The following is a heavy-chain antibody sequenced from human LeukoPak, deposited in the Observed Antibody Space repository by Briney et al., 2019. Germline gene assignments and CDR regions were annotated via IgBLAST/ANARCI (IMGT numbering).Heavy chain of an antibody. Sequence: GGSLRLSCAASGFTLSSYAMNWVRQAPGKGLEWVSGISGSGSAYYADSVKGRFTISRDNSKNTLYLQMNSLRAEDTAVYYCAKTPNFYYGSGSYSAPDYWGQGTLVTVSS. CDR3: AKTPNFYYGSGSYSAPDY. CDR2: ISGSGSA. CDR1: GFTLSSYA. J-gene: IGHJ4*02. D-gene: IGHD3-10*01. V-gene: IGHV3-23*01.